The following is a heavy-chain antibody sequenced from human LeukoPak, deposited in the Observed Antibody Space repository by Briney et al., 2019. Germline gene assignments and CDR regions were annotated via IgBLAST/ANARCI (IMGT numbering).Heavy chain of an antibody. CDR3: ATSRHPGPLAAADSFDY. J-gene: IGHJ4*02. CDR1: GGTFSSYA. V-gene: IGHV1-69*13. D-gene: IGHD6-13*01. Sequence: WASVKVSRKASGGTFSSYAISWVRQAPGQGLEWMGGIIPIFGTANYAQKFQGRVTITADESTSTAYMELSSLRSEDTAVYYCATSRHPGPLAAADSFDYWGQGTLVTVSS. CDR2: IIPIFGTA.